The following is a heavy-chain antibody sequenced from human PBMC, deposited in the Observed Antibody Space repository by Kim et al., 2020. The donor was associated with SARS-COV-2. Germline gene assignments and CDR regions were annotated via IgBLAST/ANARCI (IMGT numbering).Heavy chain of an antibody. CDR2: ISGSGGTT. D-gene: IGHD1-20*01. CDR3: AKRPVSGTFDN. Sequence: GGSLRLSCAASGFTFSSYDISWVRQAPGKGLEWVSAISGSGGTTYYADSVKGRFTISRDNSKNTLYLQMNSLRAEDTAIYYCAKRPVSGTFDNWGQETLVSVSS. V-gene: IGHV3-23*01. J-gene: IGHJ4*02. CDR1: GFTFSSYD.